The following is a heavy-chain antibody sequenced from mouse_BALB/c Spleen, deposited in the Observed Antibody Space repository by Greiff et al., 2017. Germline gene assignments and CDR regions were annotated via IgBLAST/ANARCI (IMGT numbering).Heavy chain of an antibody. CDR1: GFTFSSYG. J-gene: IGHJ4*01. CDR2: ISSGGST. D-gene: IGHD2-2*01. CDR3: ARGQIYYGYQGAMDY. V-gene: IGHV5-6-5*01. Sequence: EVQLVESGGDLVKPGGSLKLSCAASGFTFSSYGMSWVRQTPDKRLEWVATISSGGSTYYPDSVKGRFTISRDNARNILYLQMSSLRSEDTAMYYCARGQIYYGYQGAMDYWGQGTSVTVSS.